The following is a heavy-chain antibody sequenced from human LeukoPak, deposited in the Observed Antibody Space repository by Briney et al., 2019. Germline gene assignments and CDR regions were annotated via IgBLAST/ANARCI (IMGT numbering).Heavy chain of an antibody. D-gene: IGHD1-1*01. Sequence: GGSLRLSCAASGFPFSSYSMNWVRQAPGKGLEWVSYISASGSNVYYLDAVKGRFTVSRDNAMNSLFLQMNRPRAEDTAIYYCVRVKGTYFDFWGQGTLVTVSS. CDR3: VRVKGTYFDF. J-gene: IGHJ4*02. CDR2: ISASGSNV. V-gene: IGHV3-48*01. CDR1: GFPFSSYS.